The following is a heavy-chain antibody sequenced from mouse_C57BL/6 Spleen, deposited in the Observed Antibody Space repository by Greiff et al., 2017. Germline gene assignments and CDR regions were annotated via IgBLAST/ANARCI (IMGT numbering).Heavy chain of an antibody. CDR1: GYAFTNYL. J-gene: IGHJ4*01. D-gene: IGHD1-1*01. V-gene: IGHV1-54*01. CDR3: AGEGGSSYVYAMDY. Sequence: VQLQQSGAELVRPGTSVKVSCKASGYAFTNYLIEWVKQRPGQGLEWIGVINPGSGGTNYNEKFKGKATLTVDKSSSTAYMQLSRLTSEDSAVYFCAGEGGSSYVYAMDYWGQGTTVTVSS. CDR2: INPGSGGT.